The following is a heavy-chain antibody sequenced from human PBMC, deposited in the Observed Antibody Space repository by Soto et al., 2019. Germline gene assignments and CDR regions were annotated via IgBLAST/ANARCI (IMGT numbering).Heavy chain of an antibody. V-gene: IGHV1-46*01. J-gene: IGHJ5*02. CDR1: GYTFTNYY. CDR2: INPNSGST. Sequence: ASVKVSCKASGYTFTNYYIDWVRQAPGQGLEWMGIINPNSGSTSYAQKFQGRVTMTRNTSISTAYMELSSLRSEDTAVYYCASVPGPIWSGYRPFDPWGQGTLVTVSS. D-gene: IGHD3-3*01. CDR3: ASVPGPIWSGYRPFDP.